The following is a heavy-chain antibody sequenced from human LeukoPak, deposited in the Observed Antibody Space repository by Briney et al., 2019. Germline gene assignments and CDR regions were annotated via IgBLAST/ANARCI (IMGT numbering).Heavy chain of an antibody. CDR3: ARLSVTTTPYFDY. D-gene: IGHD4-17*01. J-gene: IGHJ4*02. CDR1: GFTVSSNY. CDR2: IYSGGST. Sequence: GGSLRLSCAASGFTVSSNYMSWVRQAPGKGLEWVSVIYSGGSTYYADSVKGRFTISRDNSKNTLYLQMNSLRAEDTAVYYCARLSVTTTPYFDYWGQGTLVTVSS. V-gene: IGHV3-66*04.